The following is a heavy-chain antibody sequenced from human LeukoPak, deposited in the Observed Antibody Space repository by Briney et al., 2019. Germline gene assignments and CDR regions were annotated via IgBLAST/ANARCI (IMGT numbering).Heavy chain of an antibody. D-gene: IGHD6-13*01. CDR1: GFTFNNYA. CDR3: AKAIAAPVWYFDL. Sequence: GGSLRLSCAASGFTFNNYAMSWVRQAPGKGLEWVSVTSGGGNRTYYADSVKGRFTISRDNSKNTLSMKMNSLRAEDTAVYYCAKAIAAPVWYFDLWGRGTLVTVSS. CDR2: TSGGGNRT. J-gene: IGHJ2*01. V-gene: IGHV3-23*01.